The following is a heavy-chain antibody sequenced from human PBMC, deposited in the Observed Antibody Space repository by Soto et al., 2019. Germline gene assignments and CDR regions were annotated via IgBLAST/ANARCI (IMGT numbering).Heavy chain of an antibody. D-gene: IGHD2-2*01. Sequence: QVQLQESGPGLVKPSQTLSLTCTVSGGSISSGDYYWSWIRQPPGKGLEWIGYIYYSGSTYYNPSLKRRVTISLDTSKNRFSLKLSSVTAADPAVYSCASLYCSSTSCYRYFDYWGQGTLVTVSS. J-gene: IGHJ4*02. CDR1: GGSISSGDYY. CDR2: IYYSGST. V-gene: IGHV4-30-4*01. CDR3: ASLYCSSTSCYRYFDY.